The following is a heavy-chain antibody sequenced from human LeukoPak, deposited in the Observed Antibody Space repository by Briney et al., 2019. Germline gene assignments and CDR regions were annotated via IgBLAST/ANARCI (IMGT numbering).Heavy chain of an antibody. CDR3: AVGLEYSSSCWYFDL. J-gene: IGHJ2*01. D-gene: IGHD6-6*01. CDR1: GYTFTSYG. V-gene: IGHV1-2*02. Sequence: ASVKVSCKASGYTFTSYGISWVRQAPGQGLEWMGWINPNSGGTNYAQKFQGRVTMTRDTSISTAYMELSRLRSDDTAVYYCAVGLEYSSSCWYFDLWGRGTLVTVSS. CDR2: INPNSGGT.